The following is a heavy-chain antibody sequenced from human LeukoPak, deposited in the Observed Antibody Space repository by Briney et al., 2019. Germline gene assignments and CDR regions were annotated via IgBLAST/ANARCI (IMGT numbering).Heavy chain of an antibody. CDR1: GYTSTDYY. Sequence: ASVKVSCKASGYTSTDYYMHWVRQAPGQGFEWMGWINPNDGDTYYAQKFQGRVTTARDTSISTAHMEVSRLRSDDTAVYYCARANFLYCSSTSCLFDYWGQGTLVTVSS. D-gene: IGHD2-2*01. CDR3: ARANFLYCSSTSCLFDY. J-gene: IGHJ4*02. CDR2: INPNDGDT. V-gene: IGHV1-2*02.